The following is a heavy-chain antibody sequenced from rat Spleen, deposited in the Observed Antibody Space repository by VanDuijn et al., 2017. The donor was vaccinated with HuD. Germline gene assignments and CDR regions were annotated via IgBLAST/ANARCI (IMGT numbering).Heavy chain of an antibody. CDR2: INSDGGGT. CDR3: TTGTC. CDR1: GFTFSNYG. J-gene: IGHJ2*01. Sequence: EVQLVESGGGSVQPGRSMKLSCVASGFTFSNYGMAWVRHAPKKGLEWVTYINSDGGGTYYRDSVKGRITISRDDAKNTLYLQMDSLRSEDTATYYCTTGTCWGQGVMVTVSS. V-gene: IGHV5-27*01.